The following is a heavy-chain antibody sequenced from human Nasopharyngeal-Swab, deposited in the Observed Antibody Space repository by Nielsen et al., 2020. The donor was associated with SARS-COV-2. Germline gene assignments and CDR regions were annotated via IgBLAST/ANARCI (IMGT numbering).Heavy chain of an antibody. CDR2: IIPILGIA. CDR1: GGTFSSYA. Sequence: SVKVSCKASGGTFSSYAISWVRQAPGQGLEWMGGIIPILGIANYAQKFQGRVTITADKSTSTAYMELSSLGSEDTAVYYCARVRDIVVVPAAIPPSYYYYYGMDVWGQGTTVTVSS. J-gene: IGHJ6*02. V-gene: IGHV1-69*10. D-gene: IGHD2-2*02. CDR3: ARVRDIVVVPAAIPPSYYYYYGMDV.